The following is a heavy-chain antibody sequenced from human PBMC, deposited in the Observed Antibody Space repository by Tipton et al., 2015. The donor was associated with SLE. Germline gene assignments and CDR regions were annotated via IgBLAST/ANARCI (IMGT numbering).Heavy chain of an antibody. CDR1: GGSISSGSYY. V-gene: IGHV4-39*07. J-gene: IGHJ4*02. CDR3: ASVYYDYGPF. D-gene: IGHD3-16*01. Sequence: LRLSCTVSGGSISSGSYYWSWIRQPPGKGLEWIGEINHSGSTNYNPSLKSRVTISVDTSKNQFSLKLSSVTAADTAVYYCASVYYDYGPFWGQGTLVTVSS. CDR2: INHSGST.